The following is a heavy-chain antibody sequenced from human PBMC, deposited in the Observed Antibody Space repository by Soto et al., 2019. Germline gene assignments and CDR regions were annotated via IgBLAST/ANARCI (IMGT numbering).Heavy chain of an antibody. J-gene: IGHJ6*02. D-gene: IGHD4-17*01. CDR2: ISNDGSTK. Sequence: VRLSCAGSGFIFNTCAMHWVRQAPGKGLEWVAVISNDGSTKAYADSVKGRFTTSRDNSKNTVYLQMHSVRGEDSALYYCAREGLNGENFDYYYNGMDVWGQGTTVTVSS. V-gene: IGHV3-30-3*01. CDR3: AREGLNGENFDYYYNGMDV. CDR1: GFIFNTCA.